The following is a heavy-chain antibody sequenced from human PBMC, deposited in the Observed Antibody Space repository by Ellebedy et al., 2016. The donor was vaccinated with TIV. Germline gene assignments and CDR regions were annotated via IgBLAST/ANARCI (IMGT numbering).Heavy chain of an antibody. CDR1: GFTFSSYP. V-gene: IGHV3-23*01. D-gene: IGHD5-24*01. CDR3: GTVATTFDY. CDR2: ISDTGGST. Sequence: GESLKISCAASGFTFSSYPMNWVRQAPGKGLESVSAISDTGGSTYYADSVKGRFTISRDNSKNTLYLQMNSLRAEDTAVYFCGTVATTFDYWGQGTLVTVSS. J-gene: IGHJ4*02.